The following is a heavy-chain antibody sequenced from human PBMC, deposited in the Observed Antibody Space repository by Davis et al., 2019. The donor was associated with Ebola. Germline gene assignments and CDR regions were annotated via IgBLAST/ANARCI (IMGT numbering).Heavy chain of an antibody. CDR2: IGSDGIHA. J-gene: IGHJ4*02. Sequence: PGGSLRLSCAGSGFTFSSYTMNWVRQAPGKGLEWVSSIGSDGIHAFHADSVKGRFTISRDNAKNSLYLQMNSLRAEDTAVYYCARDIPFSSYDYWGQGTPVSVSS. CDR3: ARDIPFSSYDY. V-gene: IGHV3-21*01. D-gene: IGHD4-11*01. CDR1: GFTFSSYT.